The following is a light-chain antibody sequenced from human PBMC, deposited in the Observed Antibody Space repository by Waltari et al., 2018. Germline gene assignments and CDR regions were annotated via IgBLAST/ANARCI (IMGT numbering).Light chain of an antibody. CDR3: SSYTSTDTWV. Sequence: QSALTQPASVSGSPGQSITIPCTGTRSDIGTYNYVSSYQQHPGKAPKLMIYAVSNRPSGVSNRFSASKSGNTASLTISGLQAEDEADYYCSSYTSTDTWVFGGGTKLTVL. J-gene: IGLJ3*02. V-gene: IGLV2-14*03. CDR2: AVS. CDR1: RSDIGTYNY.